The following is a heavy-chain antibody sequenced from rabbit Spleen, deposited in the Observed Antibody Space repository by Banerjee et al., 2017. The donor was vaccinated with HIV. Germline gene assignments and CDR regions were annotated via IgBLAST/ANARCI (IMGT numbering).Heavy chain of an antibody. Sequence: EQLEESGGGLVKPEGSLTLTCKASGVSFSDKDVMCWVRQAPGKGLEWIACINIVTGKTVYASWAKGRFIMSRTSSTTVTLQMTSLTAADTATYFCARGVDYGGKAALSRLDLWGPGTLVTVS. CDR1: GVSFSDKDV. CDR2: INIVTGKT. CDR3: ARGVDYGGKAALSRLDL. J-gene: IGHJ3*01. V-gene: IGHV1S45*01. D-gene: IGHD2-1*01.